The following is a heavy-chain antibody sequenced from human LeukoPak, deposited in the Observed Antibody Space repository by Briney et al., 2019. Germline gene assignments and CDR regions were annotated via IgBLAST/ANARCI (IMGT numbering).Heavy chain of an antibody. Sequence: SVTLSLNCAVSAVSSYTSEWLIWVRQPPGQGLEWIGANHGDGRTRYNTPLTSSVTMSMYYSTNHFYLNIRLVTATAAAIYYCGKTDIYFNPIDYWGAGSLVTVSS. CDR2: NHGDGRT. J-gene: IGHJ4*02. CDR3: GKTDIYFNPIDY. V-gene: IGHV4-4*02. D-gene: IGHD3-9*01. CDR1: AVSSYTSEW.